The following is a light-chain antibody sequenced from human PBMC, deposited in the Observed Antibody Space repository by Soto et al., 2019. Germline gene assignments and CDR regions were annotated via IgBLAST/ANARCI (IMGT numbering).Light chain of an antibody. Sequence: QSALTQSPSASGSPGQSVTISCTGTSSDVGNYKYVSWYQQHPGKAPKLMIYEVSKRPSGVPDRFSGSKSGNTASLTVSGLQVEDEADYYCSSYAGSNIWVFGGGTTLTVL. CDR3: SSYAGSNIWV. CDR2: EVS. CDR1: SSDVGNYKY. V-gene: IGLV2-8*01. J-gene: IGLJ3*02.